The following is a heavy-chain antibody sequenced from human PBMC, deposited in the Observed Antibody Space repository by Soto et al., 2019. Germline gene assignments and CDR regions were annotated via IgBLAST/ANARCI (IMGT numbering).Heavy chain of an antibody. D-gene: IGHD4-17*01. CDR1: GGTFSSYT. V-gene: IGHV1-69*08. Sequence: QVQLVQSGAEVKKPGSSVKVSCKASGGTFSSYTISWVRQAPGQGLEWMGRIIPILGIANYAQKFQGRVTITADKSTSTAYMELSSLRSEDTAVYYCARDPRYGDYDGTWGQGTLVTVSS. CDR3: ARDPRYGDYDGT. J-gene: IGHJ5*02. CDR2: IIPILGIA.